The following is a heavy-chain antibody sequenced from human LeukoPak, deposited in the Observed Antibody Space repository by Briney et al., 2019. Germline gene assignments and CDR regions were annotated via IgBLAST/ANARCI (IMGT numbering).Heavy chain of an antibody. CDR2: IVVGSGNT. D-gene: IGHD4-17*01. V-gene: IGHV1-58*01. J-gene: IGHJ4*02. Sequence: TSVRVSCKASGFSFTDSSVHWMRQARGQGPEWIGWIVVGSGNTNYAQKFQERVSFTRDTSTSTAYMELSRLRSDDTAVYYCARVGPSTVTLDYWGQGTLVTVSS. CDR1: GFSFTDSS. CDR3: ARVGPSTVTLDY.